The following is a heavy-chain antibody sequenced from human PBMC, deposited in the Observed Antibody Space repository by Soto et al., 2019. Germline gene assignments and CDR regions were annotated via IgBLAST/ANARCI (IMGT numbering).Heavy chain of an antibody. CDR3: ARDEPDYGGNSAFDY. CDR1: GGTFSSYA. D-gene: IGHD4-17*01. Sequence: VSCKASGGTFSSYAISWVRQAPGQGLEWMGGIIPIFGTANYAQKFQGRVTITADESTSTAYMELSSLRSEDTAVYYCARDEPDYGGNSAFDYWGQGTLVTVSS. CDR2: IIPIFGTA. V-gene: IGHV1-69*01. J-gene: IGHJ4*02.